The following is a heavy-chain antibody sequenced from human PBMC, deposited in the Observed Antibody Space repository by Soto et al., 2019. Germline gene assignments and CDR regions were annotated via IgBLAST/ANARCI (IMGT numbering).Heavy chain of an antibody. Sequence: SVKVSCKASGFTFTISAVQWVLQARGQRLEWIGWIVVGSGNTNYAQKFQERVTITRDMSTSTAYMELSSLRSEDTAVYYCAAPGDFWSGYQNYYYYYGMDVWGQGTTVTVSS. CDR3: AAPGDFWSGYQNYYYYYGMDV. J-gene: IGHJ6*02. CDR1: GFTFTISA. CDR2: IVVGSGNT. V-gene: IGHV1-58*01. D-gene: IGHD3-3*01.